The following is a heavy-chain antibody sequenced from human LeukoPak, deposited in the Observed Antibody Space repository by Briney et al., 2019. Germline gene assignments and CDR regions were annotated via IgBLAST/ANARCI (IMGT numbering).Heavy chain of an antibody. CDR1: GYTFTSYG. D-gene: IGHD3-22*01. CDR2: INPNSGGT. Sequence: EASVKVSCKASGYTFTSYGISWVRQAPGQGLEWMGWINPNSGGTNHAQKFQGRVTMTRDTSITTAYMDLSGLRSDDTAVYYCSRGRDYYDNSGVDYWGQGTLVTVSS. CDR3: SRGRDYYDNSGVDY. J-gene: IGHJ4*02. V-gene: IGHV1-2*02.